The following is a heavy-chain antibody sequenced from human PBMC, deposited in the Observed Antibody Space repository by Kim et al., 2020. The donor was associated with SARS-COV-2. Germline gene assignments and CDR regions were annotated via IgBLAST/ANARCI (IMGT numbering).Heavy chain of an antibody. V-gene: IGHV7-4-1*02. CDR1: GYTFTSYA. J-gene: IGHJ6*02. D-gene: IGHD1-26*01. Sequence: ASVKVSCKASGYTFTSYAMNWVRQAPGQGLEWMGWINTNTGNPTYAQGFTGRFVFSLDTSVSTAYLQISSLKAEDTAVYYCATSIVGATTNAYYYYGMDVWGQGTTVTVSS. CDR3: ATSIVGATTNAYYYYGMDV. CDR2: INTNTGNP.